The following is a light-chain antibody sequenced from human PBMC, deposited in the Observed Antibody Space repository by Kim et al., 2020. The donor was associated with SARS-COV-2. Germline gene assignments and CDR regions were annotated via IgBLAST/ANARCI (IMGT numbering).Light chain of an antibody. CDR3: QQYNNWPPIT. Sequence: PGRRATSTCRASQSVSSTLAWYQQKTGQAPRLLIYGASTRATGIPARCSGSGSGTEFTLTISSLQSEDFAVYYCQQYNNWPPITFGQGTKLEIK. CDR2: GAS. V-gene: IGKV3-15*01. J-gene: IGKJ2*01. CDR1: QSVSST.